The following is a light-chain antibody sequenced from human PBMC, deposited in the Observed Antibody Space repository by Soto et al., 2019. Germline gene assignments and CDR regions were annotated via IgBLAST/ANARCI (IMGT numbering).Light chain of an antibody. J-gene: IGKJ5*01. CDR1: QSISSY. CDR3: QQGYSTPPVT. Sequence: DIQMTQSPSSLSASVGDRVAITCLASQSISSYLNWYQQKPGKAPKLLIYAASSLQSGAPSRFSGSGSGTDFTLTISSLQPEDFATYYCQQGYSTPPVTFGQGTRLEIK. CDR2: AAS. V-gene: IGKV1-39*01.